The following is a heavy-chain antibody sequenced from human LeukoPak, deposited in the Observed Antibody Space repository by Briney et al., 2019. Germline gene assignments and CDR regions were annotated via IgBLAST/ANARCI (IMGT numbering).Heavy chain of an antibody. V-gene: IGHV3-30*02. CDR1: RFTFSHYG. J-gene: IGHJ4*02. D-gene: IGHD2-21*01. CDR2: IAYDGSNQ. CDR3: AKDICGGDCYPHGGY. Sequence: GGALRLSCAASRFTFSHYGMHWVRQAPGKGLVGGAFIAYDGSNQYHADSLKGRITTSRDHSKNTLYLQMNSLRVEDTAIYYCAKDICGGDCYPHGGYWGQGTLVTVSS.